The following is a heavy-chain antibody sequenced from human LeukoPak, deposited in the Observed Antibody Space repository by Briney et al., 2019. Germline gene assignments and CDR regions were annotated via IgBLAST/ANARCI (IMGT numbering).Heavy chain of an antibody. D-gene: IGHD6-13*01. Sequence: GGSLRLSCAASGFTFSGYAMNWVRQAPGKGLEWVSHINSSDTTYADSVKVRFTISRDNSKNTLYLQMNSLRDDDTAVYYCVRGVGVSRFNFLDSWGRGTLV. CDR1: GFTFSGYA. V-gene: IGHV3-48*02. CDR3: VRGVGVSRFNFLDS. J-gene: IGHJ5*01. CDR2: INSSDT.